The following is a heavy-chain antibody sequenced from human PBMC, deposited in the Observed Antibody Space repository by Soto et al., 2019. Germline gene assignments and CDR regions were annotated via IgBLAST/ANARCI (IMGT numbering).Heavy chain of an antibody. Sequence: QAQLEQSGGEVKKPGSSVKVSCKASRVAFNKFIVTWVRQAPGLGLEWVGGIIPVFGTANYAQKFQGRDTSTADESTSTSDMEVNNLRSEDTAVYYCAKVRYSSPMGYYYGMDVWGQGTTVTVSS. CDR3: AKVRYSSPMGYYYGMDV. D-gene: IGHD2-2*01. CDR1: RVAFNKFI. V-gene: IGHV1-69*01. CDR2: IIPVFGTA. J-gene: IGHJ6*02.